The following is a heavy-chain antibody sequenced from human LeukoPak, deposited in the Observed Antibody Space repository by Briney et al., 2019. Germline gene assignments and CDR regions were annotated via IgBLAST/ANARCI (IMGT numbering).Heavy chain of an antibody. CDR3: ARRGGGGRSDALDI. CDR1: GFTFSAYS. CDR2: SSTTGNPI. J-gene: IGHJ3*02. Sequence: GGSLRLSCAASGFTFSAYSMIWVRQAPGKGLEWVSYSSTTGNPIHYTDSVKGRFTVSRDNAKNSLFLQMNSLRDEDTAVYYCARRGGGGRSDALDIWGQGTMVTVSS. V-gene: IGHV3-48*02. D-gene: IGHD2-21*01.